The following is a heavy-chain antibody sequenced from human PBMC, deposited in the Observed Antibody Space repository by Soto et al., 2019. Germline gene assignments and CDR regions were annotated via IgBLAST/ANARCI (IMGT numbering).Heavy chain of an antibody. CDR2: IYYSGST. CDR1: GGSISSGGYY. Sequence: QVQLQESGPGLVKPSQTLSLTCTVSGGSISSGGYYWSWIRQHPGKGLEWIGYIYYSGSTYYNPSLESRVTISVDTSKNQFSLKLSSVTAADTAVYYCARDGGYCSGGSCYSGGRNFDYWGQGTLVTVSS. D-gene: IGHD2-15*01. J-gene: IGHJ4*02. V-gene: IGHV4-31*03. CDR3: ARDGGYCSGGSCYSGGRNFDY.